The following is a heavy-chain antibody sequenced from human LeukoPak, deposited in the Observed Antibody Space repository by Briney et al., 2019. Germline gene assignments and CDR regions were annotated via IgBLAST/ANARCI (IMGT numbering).Heavy chain of an antibody. CDR2: INHSGST. J-gene: IGHJ4*02. D-gene: IGHD4-17*01. CDR3: AILNYGDSDRYFDY. V-gene: IGHV4-34*01. Sequence: SETLSLTCAVYGGSFSGYYWSWIRQPPGKGLEWIGEINHSGSTNYNPPLKSRVTIAVDTSKNQFSLKLSSVTAADTAVYYCAILNYGDSDRYFDYWGQGTLVTVSS. CDR1: GGSFSGYY.